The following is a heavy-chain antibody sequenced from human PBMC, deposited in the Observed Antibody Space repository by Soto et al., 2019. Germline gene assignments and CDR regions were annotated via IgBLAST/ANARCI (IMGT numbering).Heavy chain of an antibody. CDR2: INPNSGGT. D-gene: IGHD3-9*01. CDR1: GYTFTGYY. Sequence: GASVKVSCKASGYTFTGYYMHWVRQAPGQGLEWMGWINPNSGGTNYAQKFQGWVTMTRDTSISTAYMELSRLRSDDTAVYYCARGGVLRYFDWSPRRPYYFDYWGQGTLVTVSS. J-gene: IGHJ4*02. CDR3: ARGGVLRYFDWSPRRPYYFDY. V-gene: IGHV1-2*04.